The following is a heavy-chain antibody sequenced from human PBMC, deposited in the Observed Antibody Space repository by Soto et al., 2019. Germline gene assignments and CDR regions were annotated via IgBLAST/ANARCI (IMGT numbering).Heavy chain of an antibody. CDR3: ARRWSGTDY. D-gene: IGHD3-10*01. CDR2: VHHSGTT. CDR1: GGSIGIYY. Sequence: PSETLSLTCTVSGGSIGIYYWNWIRQSPGKGLEWIGYVHHSGTTSYNPSLEGRATISLDTSKNQFSLRLSSVTAADTAVYYCARRWSGTDYWGRGTLVTVSS. V-gene: IGHV4-59*01. J-gene: IGHJ4*02.